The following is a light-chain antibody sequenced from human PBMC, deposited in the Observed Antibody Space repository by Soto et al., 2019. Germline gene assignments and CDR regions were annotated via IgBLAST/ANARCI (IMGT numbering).Light chain of an antibody. Sequence: EIVLTQPPAPLCLSPGERAALSCRASQSVSSYLAWYQQKPGQAPRLLIYDASRRATGIPARFSGSGSGTDFTLSIGSLEPEDFAVYYCQQLNNWPLTYGGGTKVDI. CDR1: QSVSSY. J-gene: IGKJ4*02. CDR2: DAS. CDR3: QQLNNWPLT. V-gene: IGKV3-11*01.